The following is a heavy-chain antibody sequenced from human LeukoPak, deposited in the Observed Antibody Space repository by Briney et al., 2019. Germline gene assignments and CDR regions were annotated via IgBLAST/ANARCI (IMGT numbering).Heavy chain of an antibody. CDR3: ARDHHRRLYDSQARNTFDI. Sequence: GGSLRLSRAASGFTFSSYSMNWVRQAPGKVLEWVSYISSSSSTIYYADSVKGRFALSRDTAKTSLYLQMNSLRAEDTAVYYCARDHHRRLYDSQARNTFDIWGQGTMVTVSA. CDR2: ISSSSSTI. V-gene: IGHV3-48*01. D-gene: IGHD3-22*01. J-gene: IGHJ3*02. CDR1: GFTFSSYS.